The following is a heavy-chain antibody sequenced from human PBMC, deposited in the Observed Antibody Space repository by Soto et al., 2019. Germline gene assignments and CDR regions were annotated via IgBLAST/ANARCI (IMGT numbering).Heavy chain of an antibody. CDR2: VFLSGTT. V-gene: IGHV4-39*01. Sequence: QLQESGSGLVKESETLSLTCTVSGGSMITNTYYWGWVRQSPGKGLEWIGSVFLSGTTFYNPSFRGRGNISIEPFKDQFSLNLGFGTAGDPGGYLRATRVIFMVGGFWGRGTQVTVSS. D-gene: IGHD3-3*01. CDR1: GGSMITNTYY. CDR3: ATRVIFMVGGF. J-gene: IGHJ4*02.